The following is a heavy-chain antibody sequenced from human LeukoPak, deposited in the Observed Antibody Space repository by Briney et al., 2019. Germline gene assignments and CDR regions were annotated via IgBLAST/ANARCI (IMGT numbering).Heavy chain of an antibody. V-gene: IGHV4-59*08. CDR2: IYYSGST. J-gene: IGHJ5*02. CDR3: ARHNYDFWSGYLNWFDP. D-gene: IGHD3-3*01. CDR1: GGSISSYY. Sequence: SETLSLTCTVSGGSISSYYWSWIRRPPGKGLEWIGYIYYSGSTNYNPSLKSRVTISVDTSKNQFSLKLSSVTAADTAVYYCARHNYDFWSGYLNWFDPWGQGTLVTVSS.